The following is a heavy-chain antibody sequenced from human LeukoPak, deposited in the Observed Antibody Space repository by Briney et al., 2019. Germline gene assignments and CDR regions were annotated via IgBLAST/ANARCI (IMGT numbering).Heavy chain of an antibody. Sequence: SETLSLTCAVYGGSFSGYYWSWIRQPPGKGLEWIGYIYYSGSTYYNPSLKSRVTISVDTSKNQFSLKLSSVTAADTAVYYCARGYEVGAFDIWGQGTMVTVSS. D-gene: IGHD1-14*01. CDR1: GGSFSGYY. CDR3: ARGYEVGAFDI. CDR2: IYYSGST. V-gene: IGHV4-30-4*08. J-gene: IGHJ3*02.